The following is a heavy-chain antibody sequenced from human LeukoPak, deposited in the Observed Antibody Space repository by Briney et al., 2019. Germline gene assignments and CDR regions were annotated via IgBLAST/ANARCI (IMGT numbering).Heavy chain of an antibody. CDR2: INHSGST. V-gene: IGHV4-30-2*01. Sequence: SGPALVKPTQTLTLTCTFSGFSLTTSGMCVTWIRQPPGKALEWIGEINHSGSTNYNPSLKSRVTISVDTSKNQFSLKLSSVTAADTAVYYCARVWSGYYRKLNWFDPWGQGTLVTVSS. D-gene: IGHD3-3*01. CDR3: ARVWSGYYRKLNWFDP. J-gene: IGHJ5*02. CDR1: GFSLTTSGMC.